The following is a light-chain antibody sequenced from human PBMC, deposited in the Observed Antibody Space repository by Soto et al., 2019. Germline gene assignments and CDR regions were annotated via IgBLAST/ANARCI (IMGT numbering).Light chain of an antibody. J-gene: IGLJ2*01. CDR1: SDYSNYK. CDR3: GADHASGANFAVV. Sequence: QPVLTQPPSVSASLGASVTLICTLSSDYSNYKVDWYHQRPGKGPRFVMRVGPGGIVGSKGAGIPDRFSVLGSGLNRFLTXXXXXXXXXXXXHCGADHASGANFAVVFGGGTKLTV. CDR2: VGPGGIVG. V-gene: IGLV9-49*01.